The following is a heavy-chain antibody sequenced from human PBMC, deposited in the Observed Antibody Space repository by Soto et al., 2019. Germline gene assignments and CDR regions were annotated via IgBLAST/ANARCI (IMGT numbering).Heavy chain of an antibody. J-gene: IGHJ6*02. V-gene: IGHV1-2*04. D-gene: IGHD3-22*01. Sequence: QVQLVQSGAEVKKPGASVKVSCKASGYTFTGYYMHWVRQAPGQGLEWMGWINPNSGGTNYAQKVQGWVTMTRDTSISTAYMELSRLRSDDTAVYYCAREVGHYYDSSGRGESMDAWGQGTTVTVSS. CDR3: AREVGHYYDSSGRGESMDA. CDR2: INPNSGGT. CDR1: GYTFTGYY.